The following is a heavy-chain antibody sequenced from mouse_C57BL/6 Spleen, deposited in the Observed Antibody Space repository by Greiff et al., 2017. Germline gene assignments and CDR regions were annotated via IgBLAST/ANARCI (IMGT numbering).Heavy chain of an antibody. CDR1: GFTFSSYA. J-gene: IGHJ1*03. Sequence: EVQVVESGEGLVKPGGSLKLSCAASGFTFSSYAMSWVRQTPEKRLEWVEYISRGGDYITYADKVKGRFTISRDNARNTLYLQMSSLKSEDTAMYYCTRIANPNWYFDVWGTGTTVTVSS. V-gene: IGHV5-9-1*02. CDR3: TRIANPNWYFDV. D-gene: IGHD4-1*01. CDR2: ISRGGDYI.